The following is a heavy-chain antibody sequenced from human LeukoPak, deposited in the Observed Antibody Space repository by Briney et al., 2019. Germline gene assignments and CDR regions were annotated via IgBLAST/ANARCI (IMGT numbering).Heavy chain of an antibody. J-gene: IGHJ4*02. Sequence: SETLSLTCTVSGGSISSGYYWGWIRQPPGKGLEWIGSIYYSGSTYYNPSLKSRVTISVDTSKNQFSLKLSSVTAADTAVYYCARVATTTNPPQRPFDYWGQGTLVTVSS. V-gene: IGHV4-38-2*02. D-gene: IGHD6-25*01. CDR2: IYYSGST. CDR1: GGSISSGYY. CDR3: ARVATTTNPPQRPFDY.